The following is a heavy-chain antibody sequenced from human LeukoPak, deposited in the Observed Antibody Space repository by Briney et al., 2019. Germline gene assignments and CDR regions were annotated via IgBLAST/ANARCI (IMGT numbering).Heavy chain of an antibody. CDR1: GYTFTSFG. CDR2: ISAYNGNR. Sequence: ASVKVSCKASGYTFTSFGISWVRQAPGQVLEWMGWISAYNGNRNSVQKFQGRVTMTTDISTSTAYMELRSLRSDDTAVYYCARDLGVDSSMIFFDYWGQGTVVAVSS. CDR3: ARDLGVDSSMIFFDY. V-gene: IGHV1-18*01. D-gene: IGHD3-16*01. J-gene: IGHJ4*02.